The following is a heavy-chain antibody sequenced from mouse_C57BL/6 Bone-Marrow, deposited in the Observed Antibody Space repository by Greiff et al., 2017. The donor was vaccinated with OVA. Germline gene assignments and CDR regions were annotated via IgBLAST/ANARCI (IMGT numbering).Heavy chain of an antibody. CDR2: INPNYGTT. V-gene: IGHV1-39*01. CDR1: GYSFTDYN. J-gene: IGHJ4*01. Sequence: VQLKQSGPELVKPGASVKISCKASGYSFTDYNMNWVKQSNGKSLEWIGVINPNYGTTSYNQKFKGKATLTVDQSSSTAYMQLNSLTSEDSAVYYCARGYYGSSYLWAMDYWGQGTSVTVSS. CDR3: ARGYYGSSYLWAMDY. D-gene: IGHD1-1*01.